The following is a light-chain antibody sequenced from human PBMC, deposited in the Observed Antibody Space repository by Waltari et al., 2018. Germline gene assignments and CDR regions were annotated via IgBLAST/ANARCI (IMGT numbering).Light chain of an antibody. CDR2: GKR. CDR3: QSYDSSLSDVV. Sequence: QSVLTQPPSVSGAPGQRVTISCTGSSSNIGAGYDVHWYQQLPGTAPKLLINGKRNRPSGVPDRVSGSKSGTSAALAITGLQAEDEADYYCQSYDSSLSDVVFGGGTKLTVL. V-gene: IGLV1-40*01. CDR1: SSNIGAGYD. J-gene: IGLJ2*01.